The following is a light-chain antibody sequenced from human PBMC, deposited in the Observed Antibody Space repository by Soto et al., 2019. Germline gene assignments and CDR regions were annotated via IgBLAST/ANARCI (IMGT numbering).Light chain of an antibody. CDR2: GAS. CDR1: QSVSSSY. V-gene: IGKV3-20*01. J-gene: IGKJ1*01. CDR3: QQYGSSSWT. Sequence: EIVLTQSPGTLSLSPGERATLSCRASQSVSSSYLAWYQQKLGQAPRLLIYGASSRATGIPDRFSGSGSGTDVTLTISRLEPEDFAVYYCQQYGSSSWTFGQGTKVEIK.